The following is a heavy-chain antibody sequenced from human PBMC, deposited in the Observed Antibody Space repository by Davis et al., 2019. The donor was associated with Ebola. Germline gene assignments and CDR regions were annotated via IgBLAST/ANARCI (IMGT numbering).Heavy chain of an antibody. CDR3: ARSRSYFHH. V-gene: IGHV4-34*01. CDR1: GGSFSGYY. Sequence: SETLSLTCAVYGGSFSGYYWNWIRQPPGKGLEWIGEINHSGSTSYNPSLKTRVTISVDTSKNQFSLKVSSVTAADTAVYYCARSRSYFHHWGQGTPVTVSS. J-gene: IGHJ1*01. CDR2: INHSGST.